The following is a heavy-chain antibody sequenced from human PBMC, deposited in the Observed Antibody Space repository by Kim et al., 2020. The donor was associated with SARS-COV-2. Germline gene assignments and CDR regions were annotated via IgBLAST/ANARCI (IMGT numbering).Heavy chain of an antibody. Sequence: GGSLRLSCAASGFTFSSYWMSWVRQAPGKGLEWVANIKQDGSEKYYVDSVKGRFTISRDNAKNSLYLQMNSLRAEDTAVYYCARAQGGYHYYYGMDVWGQGTTVTVSS. D-gene: IGHD3-16*01. V-gene: IGHV3-7*03. CDR2: IKQDGSEK. CDR1: GFTFSSYW. CDR3: ARAQGGYHYYYGMDV. J-gene: IGHJ6*02.